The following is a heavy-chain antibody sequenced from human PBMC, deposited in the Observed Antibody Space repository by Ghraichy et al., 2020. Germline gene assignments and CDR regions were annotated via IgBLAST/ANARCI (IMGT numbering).Heavy chain of an antibody. CDR2: ISYSGST. CDR3: ARVLPTYSSGALDAFDS. Sequence: GSLRLSCTVSGGSISSYYWSWIRQPPGKGLEWIGYISYSGSTNYNPSLKSRVTISVDTSKNQFSLKLSSVTAADTAVYYCARVLPTYSSGALDAFDSWGQGTMVTVS. D-gene: IGHD6-19*01. J-gene: IGHJ3*02. CDR1: GGSISSYY. V-gene: IGHV4-59*01.